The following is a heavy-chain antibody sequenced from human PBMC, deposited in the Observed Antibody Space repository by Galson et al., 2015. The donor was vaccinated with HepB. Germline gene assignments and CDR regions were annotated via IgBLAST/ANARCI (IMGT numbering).Heavy chain of an antibody. D-gene: IGHD3-22*01. J-gene: IGHJ3*02. CDR1: GFSIRSHY. V-gene: IGHV3-30-3*01. CDR3: ARDLDYYDSSDHYNDAFDI. Sequence: SLRLSCAASGFSIRSHYMNWVRQAPGKGLEWVAVLSRDGSNNYYADSVRGRVTISRDNSKNTLYLQMNSLKTEDTAVYYCARDLDYYDSSDHYNDAFDIWGQGTMVTVSS. CDR2: LSRDGSNN.